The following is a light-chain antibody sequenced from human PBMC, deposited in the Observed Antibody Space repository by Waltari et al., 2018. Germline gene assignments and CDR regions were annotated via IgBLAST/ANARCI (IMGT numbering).Light chain of an antibody. J-gene: IGKJ4*01. CDR3: QQRSNWVT. CDR1: QSVSSY. CDR2: DAS. Sequence: EIVLTQSPATLSLSPWERATLSCRASQSVSSYLAWYQQKPGQAPSLLIYDASNRATGIPARFSGSGSGTDFTLTISSLEPEDFAVYYCQQRSNWVTFGGGTKVEIK. V-gene: IGKV3-11*01.